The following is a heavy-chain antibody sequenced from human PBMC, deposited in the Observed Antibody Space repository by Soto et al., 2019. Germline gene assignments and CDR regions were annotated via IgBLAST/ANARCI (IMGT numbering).Heavy chain of an antibody. CDR1: GGSISSYY. Sequence: SETLSVTCTVSGGSISSYYWSWSRQPPGKGLEWIGYIYYSGSTNYNPSLKSRVTISVDTSKNQFSLKLSSVTAADTAVYYCARSRWLANPHFDNWGQGTMVTVSS. CDR3: ARSRWLANPHFDN. D-gene: IGHD6-19*01. CDR2: IYYSGST. J-gene: IGHJ3*02. V-gene: IGHV4-59*08.